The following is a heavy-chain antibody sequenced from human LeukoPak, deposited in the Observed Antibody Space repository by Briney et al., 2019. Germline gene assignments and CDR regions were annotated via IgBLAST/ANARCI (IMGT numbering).Heavy chain of an antibody. V-gene: IGHV3-23*01. D-gene: IGHD6-19*01. J-gene: IGHJ4*02. CDR2: ISSSGGST. CDR1: GFTFSSFA. CDR3: AKDLNAVGPFDS. Sequence: PGGPLRLSCAASGFTFSSFAMSWVRQAPGKGLEWVSVISSSGGSTYYADSVKGRFTNSRDNSKNTLYLHMTTLRAEDTAVYYCAKDLNAVGPFDSWGQGTLVTVSS.